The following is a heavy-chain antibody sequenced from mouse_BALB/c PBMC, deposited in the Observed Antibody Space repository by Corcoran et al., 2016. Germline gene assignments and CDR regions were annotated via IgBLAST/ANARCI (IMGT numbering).Heavy chain of an antibody. CDR2: IYPGSGNT. D-gene: IGHD2-1*01. CDR3: ARWGNYYFDY. CDR1: GYTFTDYY. V-gene: IGHV1-84*02. Sequence: QIQLQQSGPELVKPGASVKISCKASGYTFTDYYINWVKQKPGQGLEWIGWIYPGSGNTKYNEKFKGKATLTVDTSSRTSYMQLSSLTSEDTAVYFCARWGNYYFDYWGQGTTLTVSS. J-gene: IGHJ2*01.